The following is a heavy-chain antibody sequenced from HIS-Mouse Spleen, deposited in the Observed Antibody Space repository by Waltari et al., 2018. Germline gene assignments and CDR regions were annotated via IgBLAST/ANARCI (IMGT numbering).Heavy chain of an antibody. CDR3: AKEYSSSHNWFDP. Sequence: QVQLVESGGGVVQPGRSLRLSCAASGFTLSSYGMHWVRQAPGKGLEWVAVISYDGSNKYYADSVKGRFTISRDNSKNTLYLQMNSLRAEDTAVYYCAKEYSSSHNWFDPWGQGTLVTVSS. CDR1: GFTLSSYG. CDR2: ISYDGSNK. J-gene: IGHJ5*02. D-gene: IGHD6-13*01. V-gene: IGHV3-30*18.